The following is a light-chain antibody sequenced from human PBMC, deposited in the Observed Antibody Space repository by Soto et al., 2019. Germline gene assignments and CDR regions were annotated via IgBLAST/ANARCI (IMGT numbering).Light chain of an antibody. Sequence: QSVLTQPPSASGTPGQRVTISCSGSSSNIGSNYVYWYQQVPGTPPKLLIYRINQRPSGVPERFSGSRSGTSATLAISGLRSEDEADYYCAAWDDSLSAVVFGGGTKVTVL. CDR3: AAWDDSLSAVV. J-gene: IGLJ2*01. V-gene: IGLV1-47*01. CDR1: SSNIGSNY. CDR2: RIN.